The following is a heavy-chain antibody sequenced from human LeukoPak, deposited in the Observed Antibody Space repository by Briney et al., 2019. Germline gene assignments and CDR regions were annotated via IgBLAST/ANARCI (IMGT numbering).Heavy chain of an antibody. Sequence: GGSLRLSCEALGFNISNAWMSWVRQTPGKGLEWVGRLKSKADGGTIDFAAPVTDRFTISRDDSKNLMHLQLNSLKTADSGVYFCTTDRLFFQHWGQGTVVTVS. J-gene: IGHJ1*01. D-gene: IGHD4/OR15-4a*01. V-gene: IGHV3-15*01. CDR2: LKSKADGGTI. CDR1: GFNISNAW. CDR3: TTDRLFFQH.